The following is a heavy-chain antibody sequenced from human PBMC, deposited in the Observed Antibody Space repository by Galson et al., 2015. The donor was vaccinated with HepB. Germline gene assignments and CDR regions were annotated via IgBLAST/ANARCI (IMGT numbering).Heavy chain of an antibody. CDR2: ISNDGRNK. CDR1: GFTFSNYG. V-gene: IGHV3-30*18. D-gene: IGHD6-13*01. Sequence: SLRLSCAASGFTFSNYGMHWVRQAPGKGLEWVTVISNDGRNKLYADSVKGRFTISRDNSKNTLYLQVNSLRAEDTAVYYCAKGGYSDRWYVPDPDGYWGQRTLVTVSS. CDR3: AKGGYSDRWYVPDPDGY. J-gene: IGHJ4*02.